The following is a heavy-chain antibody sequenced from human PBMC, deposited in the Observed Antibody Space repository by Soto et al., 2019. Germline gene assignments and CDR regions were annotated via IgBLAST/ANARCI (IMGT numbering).Heavy chain of an antibody. V-gene: IGHV4-31*11. D-gene: IGHD3-3*01. CDR1: GGSISSSGFY. CDR3: ARGPDPTFYDFWSSLSTYYFDY. Sequence: SETLSLTCAVSGGSISSSGFYWSWIRQRPGKGLEWIGYIYYSGNTFYNPSLKSRVTMSVDTSKTQFSLKLSSVTAADTAIYYCARGPDPTFYDFWSSLSTYYFDYWGLGTLVTVSS. CDR2: IYYSGNT. J-gene: IGHJ4*02.